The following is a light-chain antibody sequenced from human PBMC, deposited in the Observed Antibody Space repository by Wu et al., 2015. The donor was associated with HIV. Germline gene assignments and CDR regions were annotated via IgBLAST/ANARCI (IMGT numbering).Light chain of an antibody. CDR1: QRVYSNY. J-gene: IGKJ1*01. Sequence: EIVLTQSPGTLSLSPGEGATLSCWTSQRVYSNYLAWYQQKPGQPPRLLIYGAFSRATGIPDRFSGSGSGTDFTLTISRLEPEDFALYYCQQYDNSRVTFGQGTKVEIK. CDR2: GAF. V-gene: IGKV3-20*01. CDR3: QQYDNSRVT.